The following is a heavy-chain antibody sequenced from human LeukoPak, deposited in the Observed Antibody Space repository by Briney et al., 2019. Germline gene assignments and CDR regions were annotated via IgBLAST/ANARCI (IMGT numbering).Heavy chain of an antibody. CDR3: AKLGGSYDETSMEDY. CDR2: MSYDGSDK. Sequence: GGSLRLSCAASGFTFSKNAMHWVRQAPGKGLEWVAVMSYDGSDKYYADSVKGRFTISRDNSKNTLYLQMNSLKIEDTAVYYCAKLGGSYDETSMEDYWGQGTLVTVSS. D-gene: IGHD1-26*01. CDR1: GFTFSKNA. V-gene: IGHV3-30*04. J-gene: IGHJ4*02.